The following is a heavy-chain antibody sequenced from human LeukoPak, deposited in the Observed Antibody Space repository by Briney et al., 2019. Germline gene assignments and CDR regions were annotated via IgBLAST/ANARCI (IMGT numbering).Heavy chain of an antibody. CDR2: IYYSGST. CDR1: GGSISSYY. CDR3: AREGADAFDI. D-gene: IGHD1-26*01. V-gene: IGHV4-59*13. J-gene: IGHJ3*02. Sequence: SETLSLTCTVSGGSISSYYWSWIRQPPCPGLGWIGYIYYSGSTNYNPSLKSRVTISVDTSKNQFSLKLSSVTAADTAVYYCAREGADAFDIWGQGTMVTVSS.